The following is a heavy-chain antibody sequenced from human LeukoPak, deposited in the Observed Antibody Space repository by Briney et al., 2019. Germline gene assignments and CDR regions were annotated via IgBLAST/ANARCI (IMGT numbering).Heavy chain of an antibody. CDR1: GGSISSGDYY. V-gene: IGHV4-30-4*01. D-gene: IGHD3-9*01. Sequence: SQTLSLTCTVSGGSISSGDYYWSWIRQPPGKGLEWIGYIYYSGSTYYNPSLKSRVTISVDTSKNQFSLKLSSVTAADTAVYYCASQYYDILTGSLGAFDIWGQGTMVTVSS. CDR3: ASQYYDILTGSLGAFDI. J-gene: IGHJ3*02. CDR2: IYYSGST.